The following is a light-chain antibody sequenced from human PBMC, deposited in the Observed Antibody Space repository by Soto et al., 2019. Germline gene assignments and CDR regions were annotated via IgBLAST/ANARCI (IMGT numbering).Light chain of an antibody. CDR1: QSISSY. V-gene: IGKV3-20*01. CDR2: GAS. CDR3: QQYGSSPRT. Sequence: RGTITCRAGQSISSYLAWYQQKPGQAPRLLIYGASSRATGIPDRFSGSGSGTDFTLTISRLEPEDFAVYYCQQYGSSPRTFGPGTKVDIK. J-gene: IGKJ3*01.